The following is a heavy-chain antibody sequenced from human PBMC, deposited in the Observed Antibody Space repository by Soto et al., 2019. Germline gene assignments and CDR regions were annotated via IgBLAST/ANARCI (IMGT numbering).Heavy chain of an antibody. V-gene: IGHV3-30-3*01. Sequence: QGQLVESGGGAVQPGRSLRLSCTASGFNFGHFAMHWVRQAPGRGLEWVAGISYDGISQFYADSVKGRFTIFRDNSKNTLFLHMKSLRDDDMALYYCARDSSRNGNYLSSFWFDPRGQGTLVTVSP. CDR1: GFNFGHFA. J-gene: IGHJ5*02. D-gene: IGHD1-1*01. CDR2: ISYDGISQ. CDR3: ARDSSRNGNYLSSFWFDP.